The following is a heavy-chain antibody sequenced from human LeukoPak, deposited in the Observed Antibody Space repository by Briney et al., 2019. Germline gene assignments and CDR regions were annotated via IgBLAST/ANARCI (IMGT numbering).Heavy chain of an antibody. J-gene: IGHJ4*02. D-gene: IGHD3-10*01. CDR3: AKYYGPYYYGSGSVNYLDY. V-gene: IGHV3-23*01. CDR1: GFTFSSYA. Sequence: HPGGSLRLSCAASGFTFSSYAMSWVRQAPGKGLEWVSAISGSGGSTYYADSVKGRFTISRDNSKNTLYLQMNSLRAEDTAVYYCAKYYGPYYYGSGSVNYLDYWGQGTLVTVSS. CDR2: ISGSGGST.